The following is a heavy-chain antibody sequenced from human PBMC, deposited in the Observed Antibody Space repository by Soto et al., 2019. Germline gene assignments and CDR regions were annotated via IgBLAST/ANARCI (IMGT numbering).Heavy chain of an antibody. Sequence: PGESLKISCKGSGYSFTTYWISWVRQMPGKGLEWMGRIDPSDSYTNYSPSFQGHVTISADKSISTAYLQWSSLKASDTAMYYCARLTTMIISLNMDVWGQGTTVTVAS. CDR3: ARLTTMIISLNMDV. CDR2: IDPSDSYT. J-gene: IGHJ6*02. CDR1: GYSFTTYW. V-gene: IGHV5-10-1*01. D-gene: IGHD3-22*01.